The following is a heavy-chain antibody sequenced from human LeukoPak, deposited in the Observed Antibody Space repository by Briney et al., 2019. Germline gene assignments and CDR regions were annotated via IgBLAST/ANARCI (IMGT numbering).Heavy chain of an antibody. CDR1: GYTFTGYY. V-gene: IGHV1-2*02. J-gene: IGHJ4*02. Sequence: GASVKVSCKASGYTFTGYYMHWVRQTPGQGLEWMGWINPNSGGTNYAQKFQGRVTMTRDTSISTAYMELSRLRSDDTAVYYCARDGVGLPGYCSSTSCADEDYWGQGTLVTVSS. CDR3: ARDGVGLPGYCSSTSCADEDY. CDR2: INPNSGGT. D-gene: IGHD2-2*01.